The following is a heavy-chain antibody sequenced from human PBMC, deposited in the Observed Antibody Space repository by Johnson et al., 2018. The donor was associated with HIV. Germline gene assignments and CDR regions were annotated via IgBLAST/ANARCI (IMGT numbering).Heavy chain of an antibody. D-gene: IGHD3-22*01. CDR1: GFTFSNYW. V-gene: IGHV3-74*01. J-gene: IGHJ3*01. CDR3: ARGSTMRVSAFDL. Sequence: VQLVESGGGLVQPGGSLRLSCVVSGFTFSNYWMHWVRQAPGKGLVWVSRITSDGSSINYADSVKGRFTISRDNAKNTLYLQMNSLRTEDTAVYYCARGSTMRVSAFDLWGQGTMVTVSS. CDR2: ITSDGSSI.